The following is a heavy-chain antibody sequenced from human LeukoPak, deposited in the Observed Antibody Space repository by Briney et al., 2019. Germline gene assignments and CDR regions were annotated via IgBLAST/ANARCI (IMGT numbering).Heavy chain of an antibody. Sequence: SETLSLTCTVSGYSISSGYYWGWIRQPPGKGLEWIGSIYHGGSTYYNPSLKSRVTISVDTSKNQFSLKLSSVTAADTAVYYCARDIASMIVVVISENWFDPWGQGTLVAVSS. CDR3: ARDIASMIVVVISENWFDP. V-gene: IGHV4-38-2*02. CDR2: IYHGGST. D-gene: IGHD3-22*01. CDR1: GYSISSGYY. J-gene: IGHJ5*02.